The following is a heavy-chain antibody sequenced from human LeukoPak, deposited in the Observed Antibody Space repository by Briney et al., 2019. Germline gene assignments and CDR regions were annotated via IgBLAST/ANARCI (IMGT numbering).Heavy chain of an antibody. J-gene: IGHJ4*02. CDR3: ARDVDYANPRHDY. Sequence: GGSLRLSCAASGFTVFNYWMSWVRQAPGKGLEWVANINLDGSQKYYVDSLKGRFTISRDNAKNSLYLQMDSLRVEDTAVYYCARDVDYANPRHDYWGQGTLVTVSS. CDR1: GFTVFNYW. V-gene: IGHV3-7*01. D-gene: IGHD4/OR15-4a*01. CDR2: INLDGSQK.